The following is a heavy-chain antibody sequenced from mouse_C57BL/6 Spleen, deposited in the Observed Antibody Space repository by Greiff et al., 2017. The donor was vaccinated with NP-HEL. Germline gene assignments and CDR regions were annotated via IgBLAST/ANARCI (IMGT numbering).Heavy chain of an antibody. J-gene: IGHJ4*01. D-gene: IGHD2-3*01. CDR1: GYSITSGYY. CDR3: ARGGLLQMDY. CDR2: ISYDGSN. V-gene: IGHV3-6*01. Sequence: EVQLVESGPGLVKPSQSLSLTCSVTGYSITSGYYWNWIRQFPGNKLEWMGYISYDGSNNYNPSLKNRISITRDTSKNQFFLKLNSVTTEDTATYYCARGGLLQMDYWGQGTSVTVSS.